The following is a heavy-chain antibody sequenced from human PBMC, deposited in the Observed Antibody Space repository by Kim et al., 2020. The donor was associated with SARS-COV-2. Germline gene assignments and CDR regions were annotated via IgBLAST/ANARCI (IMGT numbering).Heavy chain of an antibody. CDR3: ARDRGPLRFCAGGSCYSDGYFDF. D-gene: IGHD2-15*01. Sequence: ASVKVSCKASGYTFTNYFIHWVRQAPGQGLEWMGWINPNSGGTHYAQNFRGRVTVTRDTSITTAYMELSWLTSDDTALYYCARDRGPLRFCAGGSCYSDGYFDFWGQGTLGTVSS. J-gene: IGHJ4*02. CDR2: INPNSGGT. CDR1: GYTFTNYF. V-gene: IGHV1-2*02.